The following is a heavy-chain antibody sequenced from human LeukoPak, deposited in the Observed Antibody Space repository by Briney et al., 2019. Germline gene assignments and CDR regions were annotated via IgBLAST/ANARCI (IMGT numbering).Heavy chain of an antibody. CDR2: ISSSSSYI. CDR3: ARDTYDILTGYYKWAF. J-gene: IGHJ3*01. CDR1: RFTFSSYE. Sequence: GGSLRLSCAASRFTFSSYEMNWVRQAPGKGLEWVSYISSSSSYIYYADSVKGRFTISRDNAKNSLYLQMNSLRAEDTAVYYCARDTYDILTGYYKWAFWGQGTMVTVSS. D-gene: IGHD3-9*01. V-gene: IGHV3-21*05.